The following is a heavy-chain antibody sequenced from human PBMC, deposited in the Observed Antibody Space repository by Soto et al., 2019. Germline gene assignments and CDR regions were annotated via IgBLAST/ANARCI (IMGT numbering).Heavy chain of an antibody. CDR3: ASQDYYGSGSYYGLDY. CDR1: GFTFSSYG. CDR2: IWYDGSNK. J-gene: IGHJ4*02. Sequence: GGSLRLSCAASGFTFSSYGMHWVRQAPGKGLEWVAVIWYDGSNKYYADSVKGRFTISRDNSKNTLYLQMNSLRAEDTAVYYCASQDYYGSGSYYGLDYWGQGTLVTVSS. V-gene: IGHV3-33*01. D-gene: IGHD3-10*01.